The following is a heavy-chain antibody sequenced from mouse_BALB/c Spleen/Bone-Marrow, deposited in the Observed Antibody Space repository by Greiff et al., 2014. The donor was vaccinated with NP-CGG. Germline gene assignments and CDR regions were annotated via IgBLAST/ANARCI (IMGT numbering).Heavy chain of an antibody. Sequence: VKLEESGPQLVRPGASMKISCKASGFSFTTYWMHWVKQRPGQGLEWIGMIDPSDTATRLTERFKDKATLPVDNSSNTAYMQLSRPTSEDSAVYYGARGPNWYGTAWFDYWGQGTLVTVSA. J-gene: IGHJ3*01. CDR2: IDPSDTAT. CDR3: ARGPNWYGTAWFDY. CDR1: GFSFTTYW. V-gene: IGHV1S126*01. D-gene: IGHD4-1*01.